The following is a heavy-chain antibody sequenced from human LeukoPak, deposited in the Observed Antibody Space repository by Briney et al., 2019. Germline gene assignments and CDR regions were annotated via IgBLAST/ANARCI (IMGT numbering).Heavy chain of an antibody. CDR1: GGSISSSNYY. J-gene: IGHJ4*02. V-gene: IGHV4-39*01. CDR3: ARTLGWASSRYPFDG. Sequence: SETLSLTCTVSGGSISSSNYYWGWIRQPPGKGLEWIGSMYYSGNTDYNPSLKSRVTISVNTSKNQFSLKVNSVTAADTAVYYCARTLGWASSRYPFDGWGQGTLVTVSS. CDR2: MYYSGNT. D-gene: IGHD3-16*02.